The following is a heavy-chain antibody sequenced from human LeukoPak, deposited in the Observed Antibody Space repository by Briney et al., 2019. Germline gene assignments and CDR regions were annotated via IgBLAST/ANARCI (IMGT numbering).Heavy chain of an antibody. J-gene: IGHJ4*02. D-gene: IGHD2-2*02. Sequence: GGSLRLSCAASGFTFSSYSMNWVRQAPGKGLEWVSSISSSSSYIYYADSVKGRFTISGDNAKNSLYLQMNSLRAEDTAVYYCARSCSSTSCYSDYWGQRTLVTVSS. CDR1: GFTFSSYS. CDR3: ARSCSSTSCYSDY. V-gene: IGHV3-21*01. CDR2: ISSSSSYI.